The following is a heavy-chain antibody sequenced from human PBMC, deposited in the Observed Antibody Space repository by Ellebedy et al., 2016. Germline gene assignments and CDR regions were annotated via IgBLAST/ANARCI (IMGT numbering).Heavy chain of an antibody. CDR1: GGSMNNYY. V-gene: IGHV4-59*08. CDR2: VHFSGNT. D-gene: IGHD3-10*01. Sequence: SETLSLTCTVSGGSMNNYYWSWIRQPPGKGLEWIGYVHFSGNTNYNSALKSRVTISVDTSKNQFSLTLSSVTAADTAVYYCARHRGVIKPGAFDPWGQGALVTVSS. CDR3: ARHRGVIKPGAFDP. J-gene: IGHJ5*02.